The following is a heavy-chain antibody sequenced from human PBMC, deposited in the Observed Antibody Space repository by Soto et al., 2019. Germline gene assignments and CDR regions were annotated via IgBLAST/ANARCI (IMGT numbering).Heavy chain of an antibody. V-gene: IGHV3-72*01. D-gene: IGHD1-1*01. CDR2: IRNKARSYSA. Sequence: GGSLRLSCAASGFTFGDQYMDWVRQAPGKGLEWVGRIRNKARSYSAAYAASVKGRLTISRDDSKNSVYLQMNSLKTEDTAVYFCVRAVQPATTTYFDYWGQGTLVTVSS. CDR1: GFTFGDQY. J-gene: IGHJ4*02. CDR3: VRAVQPATTTYFDY.